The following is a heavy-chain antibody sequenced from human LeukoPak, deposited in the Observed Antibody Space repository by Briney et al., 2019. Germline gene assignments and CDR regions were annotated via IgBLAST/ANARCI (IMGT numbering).Heavy chain of an antibody. CDR1: GGSISSGSYY. D-gene: IGHD5-24*01. J-gene: IGHJ4*02. V-gene: IGHV4-61*02. Sequence: SQTLSLTYTVSGGSISSGSYYWSWIRQPAGKGLEWIGRIYTSGSTNYNPSLKSRVTISVDTSKNQFSLKLSSVTAADTAVYYCARGRRDGYNLEYFDKWGQGTLVTVSS. CDR3: ARGRRDGYNLEYFDK. CDR2: IYTSGST.